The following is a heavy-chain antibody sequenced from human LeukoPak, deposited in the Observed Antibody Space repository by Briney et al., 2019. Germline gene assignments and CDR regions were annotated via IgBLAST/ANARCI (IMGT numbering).Heavy chain of an antibody. CDR1: GFTFSSYG. Sequence: PGGSLRLSCAASGFTFSSYGMHWVRQAPGKGLEWVAVIWYDGSNKYYADSVKGRFTISRDNSKNTLYLQMNSLGAEDTAVYYCAKNSGSNWGMPYYFDYWGQGTLVTVSS. V-gene: IGHV3-33*06. CDR2: IWYDGSNK. J-gene: IGHJ4*02. D-gene: IGHD7-27*01. CDR3: AKNSGSNWGMPYYFDY.